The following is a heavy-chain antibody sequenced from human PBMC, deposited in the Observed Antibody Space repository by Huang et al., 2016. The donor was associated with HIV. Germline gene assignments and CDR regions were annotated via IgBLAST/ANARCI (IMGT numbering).Heavy chain of an antibody. Sequence: KPSETLSLTCAVFGESFSGYYWTWIRQPPGKGLEWIGEINHNGNTNSNPSLKSPVTMSVDTSRNQISLNLSSVTAADTAVYYCARGRSMVVFPIHYWYFDLWGRGTLVTVSS. V-gene: IGHV4-34*01. CDR1: GESFSGYY. J-gene: IGHJ2*01. CDR2: INHNGNT. D-gene: IGHD3-10*01. CDR3: ARGRSMVVFPIHYWYFDL.